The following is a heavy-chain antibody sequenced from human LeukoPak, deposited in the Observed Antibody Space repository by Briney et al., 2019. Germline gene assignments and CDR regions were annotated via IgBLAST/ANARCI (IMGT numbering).Heavy chain of an antibody. Sequence: HPGGSLRLSCAASGFTFSSYAMSWVRQAPGKGLEWVAAMSYDGSNKHYVDSVKGRFTISRDNSKNTLYLQMNSLRGEDTAVYYCAKDSYYDSGSLDYWGQGTLVTVSS. D-gene: IGHD3-10*01. CDR3: AKDSYYDSGSLDY. CDR2: MSYDGSNK. V-gene: IGHV3-30*18. CDR1: GFTFSSYA. J-gene: IGHJ4*02.